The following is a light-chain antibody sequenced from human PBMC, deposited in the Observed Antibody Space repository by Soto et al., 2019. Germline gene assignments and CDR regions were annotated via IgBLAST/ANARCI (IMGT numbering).Light chain of an antibody. V-gene: IGKV1-5*01. Sequence: DIQMTQSPSTLSASVGDRVTITCRASQSINSCLAWYQQKPGKAPKLLIYDASSLESGVPSRFSGSGSGTEFTLTISSLQPDDFATYYCQQYNNYYTFGQGTKLEIK. CDR3: QQYNNYYT. CDR2: DAS. J-gene: IGKJ2*01. CDR1: QSINSC.